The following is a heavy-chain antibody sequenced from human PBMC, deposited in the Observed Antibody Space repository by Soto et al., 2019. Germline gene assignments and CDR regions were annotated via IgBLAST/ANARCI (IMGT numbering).Heavy chain of an antibody. J-gene: IGHJ4*02. Sequence: ASVTLSVTWCVSGGSIISGYGSWIRNHHGKGLEWIGYIYLGGSINYNPSLKSRVIISVDTAKSKFSLKLSSVTAADTAVYYCARHSAWDYTTSWYVNHFDHWSQGTLVTVS. CDR3: ARHSAWDYTTSWYVNHFDH. CDR2: IYLGGSI. D-gene: IGHD6-13*01. V-gene: IGHV4-59*08. CDR1: GGSIISGY.